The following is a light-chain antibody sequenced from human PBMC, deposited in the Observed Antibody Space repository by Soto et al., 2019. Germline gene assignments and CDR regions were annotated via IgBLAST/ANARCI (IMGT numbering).Light chain of an antibody. CDR2: DVS. V-gene: IGLV2-14*03. J-gene: IGLJ1*01. CDR3: SSYSTTSTLV. CDR1: SSDIGNYDF. Sequence: QSALTQPASVSGSPGQSITISCTGTSSDIGNYDFVSWYQQVPGTAPKAMIYDVSNRPSGVSNRFSGSKSGNTASLTISGLQAEDEADYYCSSYSTTSTLVFGSGTKLTV.